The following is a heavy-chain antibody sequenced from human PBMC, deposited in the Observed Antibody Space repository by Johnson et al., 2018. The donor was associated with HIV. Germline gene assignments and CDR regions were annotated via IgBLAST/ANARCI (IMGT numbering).Heavy chain of an antibody. CDR3: AKERAYIRSFDI. CDR2: IWYDGINK. V-gene: IGHV3-33*06. Sequence: MQLVESGGGVVQPGRSLRLSCAASGFTFSSYGMHWVRQAPGKGLEWVAVIWYDGINKHYRDSVKGRFTISRDNSKNTLHLQINSLRAEDTAMYYCAKERAYIRSFDIWGQGTVVTVSS. D-gene: IGHD1-14*01. J-gene: IGHJ3*02. CDR1: GFTFSSYG.